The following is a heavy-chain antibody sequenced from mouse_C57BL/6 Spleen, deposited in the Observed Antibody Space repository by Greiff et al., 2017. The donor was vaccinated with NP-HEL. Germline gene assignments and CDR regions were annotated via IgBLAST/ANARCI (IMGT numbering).Heavy chain of an antibody. CDR2: IDPSDSYT. J-gene: IGHJ4*01. V-gene: IGHV1-69*01. CDR3: ARRPYYYGSTSGAMDY. CDR1: GYTFTSYW. D-gene: IGHD1-1*01. Sequence: VQLQQPGAELVMPGASVKLSCKASGYTFTSYWMHWVKQRPGQGLEWIGEIDPSDSYTNYNQKFKGKSTLTVDKSSSTAYMQLSSLTSEDSAVYYCARRPYYYGSTSGAMDYWGQGTSVTVSS.